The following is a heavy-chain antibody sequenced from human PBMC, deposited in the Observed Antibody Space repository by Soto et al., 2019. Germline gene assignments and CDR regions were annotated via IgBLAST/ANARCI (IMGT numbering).Heavy chain of an antibody. D-gene: IGHD3-22*01. Sequence: QVQLVESGGGVVQPGRSLRLSCAASGFTFSSYAMHWVRQAPGKGLEWVAVISYDGSNKYYADSVKGRFIISRDNSKNTLYLQMNSLRAEDTAVYYCARDSYYDRSGYSDYWGQGTLVTVSS. CDR3: ARDSYYDRSGYSDY. J-gene: IGHJ4*02. CDR2: ISYDGSNK. V-gene: IGHV3-30-3*01. CDR1: GFTFSSYA.